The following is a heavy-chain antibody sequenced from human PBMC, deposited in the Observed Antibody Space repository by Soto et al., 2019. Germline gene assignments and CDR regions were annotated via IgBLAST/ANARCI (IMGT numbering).Heavy chain of an antibody. CDR2: INAGNGNT. CDR3: ARGDWWLFDY. CDR1: GYTFTSYA. J-gene: IGHJ4*02. V-gene: IGHV1-3*05. Sequence: QVPLVQSGAEEKKPGASVKVSCKASGYTFTSYAIHWVRQAPGQRLEWMGWINAGNGNTKYSQKFQGRVTITRDTSASTAYMEPSSLKAEDTAVYYCARGDWWLFDYWGQGTLVTVSS. D-gene: IGHD2-8*02.